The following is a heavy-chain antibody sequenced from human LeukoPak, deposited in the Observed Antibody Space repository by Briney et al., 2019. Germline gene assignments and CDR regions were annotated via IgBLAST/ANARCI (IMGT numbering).Heavy chain of an antibody. V-gene: IGHV4-61*02. J-gene: IGHJ3*02. CDR3: ARVPYYYDSSGYLEPYAFDI. CDR1: GGSISSGSYY. Sequence: SETLSLTCTVSGGSISSGSYYWSWIRQPAGKGLEWIGRIYITGSTNYNPSLKSRVTISVDTSKNQFSLKLSSVTAADTAVYYCARVPYYYDSSGYLEPYAFDIWGQGTMVTVSS. D-gene: IGHD3-22*01. CDR2: IYITGST.